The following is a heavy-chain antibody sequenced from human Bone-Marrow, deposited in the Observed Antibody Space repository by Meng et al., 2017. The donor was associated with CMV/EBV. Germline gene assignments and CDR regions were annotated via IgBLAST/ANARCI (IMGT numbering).Heavy chain of an antibody. Sequence: SVKVSCKASGGTFSSYTISWVRQAPGQGLEWMGGIIPIFGTANYAQKFQGRVTITTDESTSTAYMELSSLRSDDTAVYYCARDCPPDSSTCGDFQHWGQGTLVTVSS. V-gene: IGHV1-69*05. J-gene: IGHJ1*01. D-gene: IGHD4-11*01. CDR1: GGTFSSYT. CDR2: IIPIFGTA. CDR3: ARDCPPDSSTCGDFQH.